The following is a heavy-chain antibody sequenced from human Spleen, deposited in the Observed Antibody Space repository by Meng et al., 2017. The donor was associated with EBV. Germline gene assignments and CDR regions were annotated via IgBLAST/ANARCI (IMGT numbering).Heavy chain of an antibody. J-gene: IGHJ4*02. CDR2: INHSGST. CDR1: GGSFSGYY. D-gene: IGHD3-10*01. V-gene: IGHV4-34*01. CDR3: ARTYYYGSGSYYPKPRQDY. Sequence: GHLQQWGSGLLKPSETLSLTCAVDGGSFSGYYWSWIRQPPGKGLEWIGEINHSGSTNYNPSLKSRVTISVDTSKNQFSLKLSSVTAADTAVYYCARTYYYGSGSYYPKPRQDYWGQGTLVTVSS.